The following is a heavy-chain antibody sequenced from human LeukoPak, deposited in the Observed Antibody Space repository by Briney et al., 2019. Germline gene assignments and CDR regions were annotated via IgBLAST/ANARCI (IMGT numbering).Heavy chain of an antibody. D-gene: IGHD3-3*01. V-gene: IGHV4-4*07. CDR2: IYISGST. Sequence: SETLSLTCTVSGGSISSYYWSWIRQPAGKGLEWIGRIYISGSTNYNPSLKSRVTMSVDTSKNQFSLKLSSVTAADTAVYYCARDIIDFWSGLNWFDPWGQGTLVTVSS. CDR3: ARDIIDFWSGLNWFDP. CDR1: GGSISSYY. J-gene: IGHJ5*02.